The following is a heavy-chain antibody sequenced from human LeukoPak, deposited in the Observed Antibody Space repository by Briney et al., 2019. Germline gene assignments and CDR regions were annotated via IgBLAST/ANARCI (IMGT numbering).Heavy chain of an antibody. Sequence: PSETLSLTCTVSGGSISSGSYYWSWIRQPAGKGLEWIGRIYTSGSTNYNPSLKSRVTISVDTSKNQFSLKLSSVTAADTAVYYCARSSTSSLRYMDVWGKGTTVTVSS. J-gene: IGHJ6*03. CDR2: IYTSGST. V-gene: IGHV4-61*02. D-gene: IGHD2-2*01. CDR1: GGSISSGSYY. CDR3: ARSSTSSLRYMDV.